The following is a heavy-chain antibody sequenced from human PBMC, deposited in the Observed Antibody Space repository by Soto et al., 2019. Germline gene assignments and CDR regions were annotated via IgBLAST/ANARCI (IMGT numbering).Heavy chain of an antibody. CDR1: GYTFTSYA. CDR3: AREDYDSSGYYHYYYGMDV. J-gene: IGHJ6*02. D-gene: IGHD3-22*01. CDR2: INAGNGNT. V-gene: IGHV1-3*01. Sequence: ASVKVSCKASGYTFTSYAMHWVRQAPGQRLEWMGWINAGNGNTKYSQKFQGRVTITRDTSASTAYMELSSLRSEDTAVYYCAREDYDSSGYYHYYYGMDVWGQGTTVTVSS.